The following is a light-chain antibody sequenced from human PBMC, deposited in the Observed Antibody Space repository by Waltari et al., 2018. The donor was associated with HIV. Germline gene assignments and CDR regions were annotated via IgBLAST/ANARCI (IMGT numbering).Light chain of an antibody. CDR3: AAWDDSLNGQV. V-gene: IGLV1-44*01. CDR2: SNN. Sequence: QSVLTQPPSASGTPGQRVTISCSGSRSNIGSNTINWYQQLPGTAPKLLTYSNNQRPSGVPDGFSGPKSGTSASLAISGLQSEDEADYYCAAWDDSLNGQVFGGGTKLTVL. CDR1: RSNIGSNT. J-gene: IGLJ3*02.